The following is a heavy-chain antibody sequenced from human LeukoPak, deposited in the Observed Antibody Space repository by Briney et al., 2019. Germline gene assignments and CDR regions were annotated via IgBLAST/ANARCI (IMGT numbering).Heavy chain of an antibody. V-gene: IGHV1-46*01. D-gene: IGHD3-10*01. CDR3: ARDLEMVRGVPYYGMDV. CDR2: INPSGGST. J-gene: IGHJ6*02. Sequence: ASVTVSCKASRYTFTSYYMHWVRQAPGQGLEWMGIINPSGGSTSYAQKFQGRVTMTRDTSTSTVYMELSSLRSEDTAVYYCARDLEMVRGVPYYGMDVWGQGTTVTVSS. CDR1: RYTFTSYY.